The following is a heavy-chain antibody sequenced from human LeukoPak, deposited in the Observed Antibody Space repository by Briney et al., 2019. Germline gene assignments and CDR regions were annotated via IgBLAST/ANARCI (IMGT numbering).Heavy chain of an antibody. V-gene: IGHV4-59*08. J-gene: IGHJ4*02. D-gene: IGHD2-21*02. CDR1: GGSISRYY. Sequence: SETLSLTCTVSGGSISRYYWSLIRQPPGTGLEWIGYIFYSGTTNYSPSLKSRVTISVDTSKNQFSLKLNSVTAADTAVYYCAKWGVVTAFDYWGQGTLVTVSS. CDR3: AKWGVVTAFDY. CDR2: IFYSGTT.